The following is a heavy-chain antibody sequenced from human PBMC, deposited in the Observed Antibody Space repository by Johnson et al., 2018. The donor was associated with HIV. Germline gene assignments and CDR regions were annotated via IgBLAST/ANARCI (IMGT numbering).Heavy chain of an antibody. Sequence: QMLLVESGGGVVQPGRSLRLSCAASGFTFSSYGIHWVRQAPGKGLEWVAFIRYDGSNKYYADSVKGRFTISRDNSKNTLYLQMNSLRAEDTAVYYCAKDRGAARAFDAFDIWGQGTMVTVSS. D-gene: IGHD6-6*01. V-gene: IGHV3-30*02. CDR1: GFTFSSYG. J-gene: IGHJ3*02. CDR3: AKDRGAARAFDAFDI. CDR2: IRYDGSNK.